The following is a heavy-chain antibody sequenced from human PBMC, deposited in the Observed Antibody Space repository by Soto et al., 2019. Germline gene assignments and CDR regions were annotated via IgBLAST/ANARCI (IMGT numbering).Heavy chain of an antibody. CDR3: ERDHAYSSGWYDSFDI. CDR2: IRSSSSYI. CDR1: GFPFSRYS. J-gene: IGHJ3*02. V-gene: IGHV3-21*01. D-gene: IGHD6-19*01. Sequence: EVQLVESGGGLVKPGGSLRLSCAASGFPFSRYSMNWVRQAPGKGLEWVSSIRSSSSYIYYADSGKGRFTISRDNAKNSLYLQMNSLRAEDTAVYYCERDHAYSSGWYDSFDIRGPVTMVTVSS.